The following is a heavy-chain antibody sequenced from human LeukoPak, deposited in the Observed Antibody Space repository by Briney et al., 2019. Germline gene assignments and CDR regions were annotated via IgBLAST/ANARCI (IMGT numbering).Heavy chain of an antibody. J-gene: IGHJ4*02. D-gene: IGHD3-3*01. CDR3: ARGNDFWSGYPHHFDY. CDR1: GGSISSYY. CDR2: IYYSGST. V-gene: IGHV4-59*01. Sequence: SETLSFTCTVSGGSISSYYWSWIRQPPGKGLEWIGYIYYSGSTNYNPSLKSRVTISVDTSKNQFSLKLSSVTAAGTAVYYCARGNDFWSGYPHHFDYWGQGTLVTVSS.